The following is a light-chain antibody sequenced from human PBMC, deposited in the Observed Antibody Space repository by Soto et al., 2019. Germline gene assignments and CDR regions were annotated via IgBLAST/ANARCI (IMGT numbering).Light chain of an antibody. V-gene: IGKV3-11*01. CDR2: DAS. CDR1: QSVSSY. J-gene: IGKJ5*01. Sequence: EIVLTQSPATLYLSPGEKATLSCRASQSVSSYLAWYQQKPGQAPRLLIYDASNRATGIPARFSGSGSGTDFTLTISSLEPEDFVVYYCQQRSNWPATFGQGTRLEIK. CDR3: QQRSNWPAT.